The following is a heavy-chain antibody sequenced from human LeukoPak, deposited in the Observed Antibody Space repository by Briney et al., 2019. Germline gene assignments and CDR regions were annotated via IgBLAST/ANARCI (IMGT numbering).Heavy chain of an antibody. D-gene: IGHD3-10*01. CDR1: GGTFSSYA. CDR3: ASTGITMVRGVMNYFDY. CDR2: IIPVLGIA. J-gene: IGHJ4*02. V-gene: IGHV1-69*04. Sequence: GASVKVSCKASGGTFSSYAISWVRQAPGQGLEWMGRIIPVLGIANYAQKFQGRVTITADKSTSTAYMELSSLRSEDAAVYYCASTGITMVRGVMNYFDYWGQGTLVTVSS.